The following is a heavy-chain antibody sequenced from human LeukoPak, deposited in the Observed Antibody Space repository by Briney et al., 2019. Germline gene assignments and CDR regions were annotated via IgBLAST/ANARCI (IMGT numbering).Heavy chain of an antibody. D-gene: IGHD6-25*01. CDR1: GGSISSGGYY. CDR3: ARGSFIAAEFDY. Sequence: PSETLSLTCTVSGGSISSGGYYWSWIRQPPGKGLEWIGYIYHSGSTNYNPSLKSRVTISVDTSKNQFSLKLSSVTAADTAVYYCARGSFIAAEFDYWGQGTLVTVSS. J-gene: IGHJ4*02. CDR2: IYHSGST. V-gene: IGHV4-61*08.